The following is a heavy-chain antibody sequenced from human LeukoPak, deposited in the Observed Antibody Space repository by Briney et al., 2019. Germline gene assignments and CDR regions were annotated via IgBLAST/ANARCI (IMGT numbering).Heavy chain of an antibody. CDR2: ISGGGRST. V-gene: IGHV3-23*01. J-gene: IGHJ4*02. CDR1: GFTFSTCA. Sequence: GGSLRLSCAASGFTFSTCAMSWVRQAPGKGLEWVSTISGGGRSTDYADSVKGLFTISRDNSKNTLYLQMNSLRAEDTAVYYCARERYFDYWGQGTLVTVSS. CDR3: ARERYFDY.